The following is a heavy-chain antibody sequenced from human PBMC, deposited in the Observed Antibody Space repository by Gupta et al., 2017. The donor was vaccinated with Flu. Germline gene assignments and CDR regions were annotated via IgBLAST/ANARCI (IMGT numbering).Heavy chain of an antibody. CDR1: GGSISSYY. CDR2: IYYSGSN. CDR3: ARSDSSRTDMAFAY. D-gene: IGHD6-13*01. V-gene: IGHV4-59*01. Sequence: QVQLQESGPGLVKPSETLSLTCTVSGGSISSYYWSWIRQPPGKGLEWIGYIYYSGSNNYNPALKSRVTISVDTSKNQLSLKLRSVTAAATAVYYCARSDSSRTDMAFAYGGQGTMVTVYS. J-gene: IGHJ4*02.